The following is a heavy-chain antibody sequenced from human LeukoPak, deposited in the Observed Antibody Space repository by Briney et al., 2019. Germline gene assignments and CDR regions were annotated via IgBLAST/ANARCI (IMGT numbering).Heavy chain of an antibody. CDR2: INPNSGGT. V-gene: IGHV1-2*02. D-gene: IGHD2-2*02. J-gene: IGHJ4*02. CDR1: GYTFTGYY. Sequence: ASVKVSCKASGYTFTGYYMHWVRQAPGQGLEWMGWINPNSGGTNYAQKFQGRVTMTRDTSISTAYMELSRLRSDGTAVYYCARPPYCSSTSCYRLSRFDYWGQGTLVTVSS. CDR3: ARPPYCSSTSCYRLSRFDY.